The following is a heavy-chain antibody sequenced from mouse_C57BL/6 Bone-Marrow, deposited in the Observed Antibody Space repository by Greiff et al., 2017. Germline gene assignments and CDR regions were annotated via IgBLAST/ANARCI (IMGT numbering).Heavy chain of an antibody. CDR2: IDPSDSYT. CDR1: GYTFTSYW. CDR3: SRGGFTTVPYWYFDV. D-gene: IGHD1-1*01. Sequence: QVQLQQPGAELVMPGASVKLSCKASGYTFTSYWMHWVKQRPGQGLEWIGAIDPSDSYTNYTQKFKGTSTLTVDKSSRTAYMQLSILTSEYSAVYYCSRGGFTTVPYWYFDVWGTGTTVTVSS. J-gene: IGHJ1*03. V-gene: IGHV1-69*01.